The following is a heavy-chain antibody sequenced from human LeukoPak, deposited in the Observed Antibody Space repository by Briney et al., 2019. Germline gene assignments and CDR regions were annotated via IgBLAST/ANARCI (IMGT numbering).Heavy chain of an antibody. V-gene: IGHV1-69*05. CDR2: IFPIFRTA. J-gene: IGHJ3*02. D-gene: IGHD6-13*01. CDR3: ARDRGERGSTWSLPAHGFDI. CDR1: GGTFSSYA. Sequence: SVKVSCKASGGTFSSYAINWVRQAPGQGLEWMGRIFPIFRTANYAQKFQGRVTVTTDESTSTAYMELNSLRPEDTAMYYCARDRGERGSTWSLPAHGFDIWGQGTMVTVSS.